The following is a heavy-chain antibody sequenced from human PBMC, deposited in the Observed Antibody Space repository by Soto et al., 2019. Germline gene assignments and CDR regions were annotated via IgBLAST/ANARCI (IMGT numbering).Heavy chain of an antibody. CDR1: GGSISSGDYY. D-gene: IGHD1-26*01. V-gene: IGHV4-30-4*01. CDR3: ASSNRGRDDAFDI. Sequence: QVQLQESSPELVKPSQTLSLTCTVSGGSISSGDYYWSWIHQPPGKGLEWIGYIYYSGSTYYNPSLKSRVTISVDASKNQFSLKLSSVTAADTAVYYCASSNRGRDDAFDIWGQGTMVTVSS. CDR2: IYYSGST. J-gene: IGHJ3*02.